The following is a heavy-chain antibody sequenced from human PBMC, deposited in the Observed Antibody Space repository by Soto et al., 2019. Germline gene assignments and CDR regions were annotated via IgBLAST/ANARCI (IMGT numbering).Heavy chain of an antibody. CDR2: ISGSGGST. Sequence: PGGSLRLSCAASGFTFSSYAMSWVRQAPGKGLEWVSAISGSGGSTYYADSVKGRFTISRDNSKDTLYLQMNSLRAEDTAVYYCAKGVVITTSYYFDYWGQGTLVTVSS. V-gene: IGHV3-23*01. D-gene: IGHD3-22*01. CDR1: GFTFSSYA. CDR3: AKGVVITTSYYFDY. J-gene: IGHJ4*02.